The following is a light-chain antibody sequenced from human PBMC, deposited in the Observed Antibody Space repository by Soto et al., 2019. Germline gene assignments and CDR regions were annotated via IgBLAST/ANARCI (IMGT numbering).Light chain of an antibody. CDR2: EVS. Sequence: QSALTQPASVSGSPGQSISISCTGSSSDVGGSKYVSWYQQYPGKAPKLMIYEVSYRPSGVPNRFSGSKSGNTASLTVSGLQAEDEADYYCSSKSSSGTLYVFGTGTKVTVL. CDR3: SSKSSSGTLYV. V-gene: IGLV2-14*01. CDR1: SSDVGGSKY. J-gene: IGLJ1*01.